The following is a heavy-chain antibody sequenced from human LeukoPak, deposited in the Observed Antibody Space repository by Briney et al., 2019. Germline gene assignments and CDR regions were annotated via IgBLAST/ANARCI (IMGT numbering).Heavy chain of an antibody. Sequence: GRSLRLSCAASGFNFNDSAMHWVRQVPGKGLDWVSIISWDSGSIVYADSVKGRFTISRDNAKNSLYLQMNSLRAEDMALYYCAKDTCSSTSCSRAFDIWGQGTMVTVSS. D-gene: IGHD2-2*01. CDR1: GFNFNDSA. V-gene: IGHV3-9*03. CDR3: AKDTCSSTSCSRAFDI. J-gene: IGHJ3*02. CDR2: ISWDSGSI.